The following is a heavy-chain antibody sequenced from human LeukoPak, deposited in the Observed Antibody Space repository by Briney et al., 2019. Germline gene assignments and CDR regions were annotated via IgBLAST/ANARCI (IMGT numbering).Heavy chain of an antibody. CDR1: SGSFSGYY. Sequence: PSETLSLTCAVYSGSFSGYYWSCIRQPPGKGLEWIGEINHSGSTNYNPSLESRVTISVDTSKNQFSLRLNSVTAADTAVYYCARHAPVEPPARAFDDWGHGNLVAVSS. CDR3: ARHAPVEPPARAFDD. V-gene: IGHV4-34*01. J-gene: IGHJ4*01. D-gene: IGHD2-2*01. CDR2: INHSGST.